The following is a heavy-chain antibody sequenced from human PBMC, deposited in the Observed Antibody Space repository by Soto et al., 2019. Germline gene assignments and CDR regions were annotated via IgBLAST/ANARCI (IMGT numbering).Heavy chain of an antibody. D-gene: IGHD6-6*01. Sequence: TVSGGSISSSSYYWGWIRQPPGKGLEWIGSIYYSGSTYYNPSLKSRVTISVDTSKNQFSLKLSSVTAADTAVYYCARRVTYIAARPGGKEFDYWGQGTLVTVSS. CDR1: GGSISSSSYY. V-gene: IGHV4-39*01. CDR3: ARRVTYIAARPGGKEFDY. CDR2: IYYSGST. J-gene: IGHJ4*02.